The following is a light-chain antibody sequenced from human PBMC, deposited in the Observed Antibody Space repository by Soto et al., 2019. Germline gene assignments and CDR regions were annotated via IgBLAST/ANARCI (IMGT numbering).Light chain of an antibody. J-gene: IGLJ1*01. CDR2: EVS. CDR3: SSYAGSNNYV. Sequence: QSALTQPPSASGSPGPSVTISCTGTSGDVGGYNYVSWYQQHPGKAPKLMIFEVSERPSGVPDRFSASKSGNTASLTVSGLQAEDEADYYCSSYAGSNNYVFGTGTKLTVL. CDR1: SGDVGGYNY. V-gene: IGLV2-8*01.